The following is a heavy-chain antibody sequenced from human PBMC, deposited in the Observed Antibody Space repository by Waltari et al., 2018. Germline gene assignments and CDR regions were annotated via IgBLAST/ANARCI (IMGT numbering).Heavy chain of an antibody. V-gene: IGHV4-39*01. Sequence: QLQLQESGPGLVKPSETPSLTCSVSGGSISSTSYYWGWIRQPPGKGLEWIGSFSYDANTYYNPSLKSRITISVDTSKNQFSLQLRSVTAADTAIYYCARPGRVGGGSLMGLDYWGQGTLVTVSS. CDR3: ARPGRVGGGSLMGLDY. CDR1: GGSISSTSYY. CDR2: FSYDANT. J-gene: IGHJ4*02. D-gene: IGHD2-15*01.